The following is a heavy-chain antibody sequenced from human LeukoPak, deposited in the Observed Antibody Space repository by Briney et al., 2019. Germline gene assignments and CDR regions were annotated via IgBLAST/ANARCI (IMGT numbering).Heavy chain of an antibody. CDR3: ARGIAAAGNPYDY. CDR2: IYYSGST. V-gene: IGHV4-61*01. D-gene: IGHD6-13*01. J-gene: IGHJ4*02. CDR1: GGSVSSGSYY. Sequence: SETLSLTCTVSGGSVSSGSYYWSWIRQPPGKGLEWIGYIYYSGSTNYNPSLKSRVTISVDTSKNQFSLKLSSVTAADTAVYYCARGIAAAGNPYDYWGQGTLVTVSP.